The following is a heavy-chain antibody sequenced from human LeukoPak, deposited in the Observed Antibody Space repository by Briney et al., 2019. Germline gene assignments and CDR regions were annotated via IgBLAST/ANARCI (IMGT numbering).Heavy chain of an antibody. CDR3: ARETASGYLGFDF. D-gene: IGHD3-3*01. CDR2: ISAYGHT. Sequence: EASVKVSCKASGYTFTIYGISWVRQAPGQGLEWMGWISAYGHTKLARNLQARVTVTIDTSTTTAYMELRSLSSDDTAVYFCARETASGYLGFDFWGQGTLITVSS. J-gene: IGHJ4*02. V-gene: IGHV1-18*01. CDR1: GYTFTIYG.